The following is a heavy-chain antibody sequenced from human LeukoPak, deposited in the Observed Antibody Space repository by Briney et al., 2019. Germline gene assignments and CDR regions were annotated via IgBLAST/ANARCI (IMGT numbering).Heavy chain of an antibody. V-gene: IGHV3-30-3*01. CDR3: ARDSGSPKLDY. CDR1: GFTFSSYA. J-gene: IGHJ4*02. Sequence: PGRSLRLSCAASGFTFSSYAMHWVRQAPGKGLEWVAVISYDGSNKYYADSVKGRFTISRGNSKNTLYLQMNSLRAEDTAVYYCARDSGSPKLDYWGQGTLVTVSS. CDR2: ISYDGSNK. D-gene: IGHD3-10*01.